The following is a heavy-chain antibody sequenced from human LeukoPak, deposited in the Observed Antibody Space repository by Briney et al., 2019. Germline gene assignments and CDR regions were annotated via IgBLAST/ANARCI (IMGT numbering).Heavy chain of an antibody. Sequence: ASVKVSCKASGYTFTSYGISWVRQAPGQGLEWMGWISAYNGNTNYAQKLQGRVTMTTDTSTSTAYMELRSLRSDDTAVYYCARDAYYDIFTGHRLYNWFDPWGQGTLVTVSS. CDR1: GYTFTSYG. V-gene: IGHV1-18*01. CDR2: ISAYNGNT. J-gene: IGHJ5*02. CDR3: ARDAYYDIFTGHRLYNWFDP. D-gene: IGHD3-9*01.